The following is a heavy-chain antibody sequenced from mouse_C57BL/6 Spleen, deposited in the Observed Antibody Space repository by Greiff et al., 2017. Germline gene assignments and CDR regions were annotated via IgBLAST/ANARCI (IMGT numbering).Heavy chain of an antibody. CDR2: IDPSDSYT. D-gene: IGHD2-1*01. CDR1: GYTFTSYW. Sequence: QVHVKQPGAELVKPGASVQLSCKASGYTFTSYWMQWVKQRPGKGLEWIGEIDPSDSYTNYNQKFKGKAPLTVDTSSSTAYMQLSSLTSEDSAVYYCARYGNYAMDYWGQGTSVTVSS. CDR3: ARYGNYAMDY. V-gene: IGHV1-50*01. J-gene: IGHJ4*01.